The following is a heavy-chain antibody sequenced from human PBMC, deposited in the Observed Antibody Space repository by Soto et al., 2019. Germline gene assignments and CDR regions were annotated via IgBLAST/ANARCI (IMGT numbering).Heavy chain of an antibody. D-gene: IGHD3-9*01. CDR2: IYYSGST. CDR1: GGSISSSSYY. CDR3: AKGEERRYFDWLLLDY. J-gene: IGHJ4*02. Sequence: PSETLSLTCTVSGGSISSSSYYWGWIRQPPGKGLEWIGSIYYSGSTYYNPSLKSRVTISVDTSKNQFSLKLSSVTAADTAVYYCAKGEERRYFDWLLLDYWGQGTLVTVSS. V-gene: IGHV4-39*01.